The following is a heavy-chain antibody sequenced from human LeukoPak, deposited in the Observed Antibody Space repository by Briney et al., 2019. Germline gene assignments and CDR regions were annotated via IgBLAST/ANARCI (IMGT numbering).Heavy chain of an antibody. J-gene: IGHJ4*02. V-gene: IGHV3-7*02. CDR3: ARSRMVRGVATN. CDR2: IQPDGTEI. D-gene: IGHD3-10*01. CDR1: GFMFSGYW. Sequence: PGGSLRLSCAASGFMFSGYWMSWVRQAPGKGLEWVATIQPDGTEIYYGDSVKGRFTISRDNAKNSLYVQMNSLRAEDTAVYYCARSRMVRGVATNWGQGTLVTVSS.